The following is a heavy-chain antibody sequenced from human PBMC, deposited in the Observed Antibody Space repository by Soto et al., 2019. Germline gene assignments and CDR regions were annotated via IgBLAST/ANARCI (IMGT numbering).Heavy chain of an antibody. CDR2: INPNSGGT. V-gene: IGHV1-2*04. CDR3: ARLAEYSSSSSYYGMDV. Sequence: ASVKVSCKASGYTFTGYYMHWVRQAPGQGLEWMGWINPNSGGTNYAQKFQGWVTMTRDTSISTAYMELSRLRSDDTAMYYCARLAEYSSSSSYYGMDVWGQGTTVTVSS. CDR1: GYTFTGYY. D-gene: IGHD6-6*01. J-gene: IGHJ6*02.